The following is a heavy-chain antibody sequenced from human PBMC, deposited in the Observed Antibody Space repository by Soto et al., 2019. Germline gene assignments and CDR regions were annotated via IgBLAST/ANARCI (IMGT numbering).Heavy chain of an antibody. D-gene: IGHD4-17*01. J-gene: IGHJ4*02. CDR1: GYTFTGNY. Sequence: QVQMVQSGAEVKKPGASVKVSCKASGYTFTGNYMHWVRQAPGQGLEWMGWINPNSGGTNYAQKFQGWVTMTRDTSISTAYTELSRLRSDDTAVYYCARELYGDYVFDYWGQGTLVTVSS. V-gene: IGHV1-2*04. CDR2: INPNSGGT. CDR3: ARELYGDYVFDY.